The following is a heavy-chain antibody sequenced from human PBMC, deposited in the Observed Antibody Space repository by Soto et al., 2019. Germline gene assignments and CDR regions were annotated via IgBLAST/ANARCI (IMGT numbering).Heavy chain of an antibody. V-gene: IGHV3-9*01. D-gene: IGHD6-6*01. CDR3: AKGMSASYSSSSHYFDY. CDR2: LSLNSDSI. Sequence: GGSLRLSCAASGFTFGDYAMHWVRQAPGKGLEWVAGLSLNSDSIGYADSVKGRFTISRDNAKKSLYLQMNGLRAEDTALHYCAKGMSASYSSSSHYFDYWGQGTLVTVSS. CDR1: GFTFGDYA. J-gene: IGHJ4*02.